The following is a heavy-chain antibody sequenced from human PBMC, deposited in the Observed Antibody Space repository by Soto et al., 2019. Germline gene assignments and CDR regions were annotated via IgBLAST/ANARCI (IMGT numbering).Heavy chain of an antibody. CDR2: IYSSGAT. Sequence: PSETQSRTCPVSGDYIIAAGYYWSWIRHNPGKGLECVGCIYSSGATSYNPSLKSRVNISSDLSTMKFAFKLTSVTAADKAIYYCAGGGSLFAHWGQGTLVTVSS. V-gene: IGHV4-31*03. D-gene: IGHD1-26*01. CDR3: AGGGSLFAH. CDR1: GDYIIAAGYY. J-gene: IGHJ5*02.